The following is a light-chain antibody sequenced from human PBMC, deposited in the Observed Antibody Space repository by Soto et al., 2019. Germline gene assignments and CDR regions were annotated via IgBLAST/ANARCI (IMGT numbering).Light chain of an antibody. CDR3: QQYGSSPPVT. Sequence: EIVLTQSPGTLSLSPGERATLSCRATQNVSRSYLAWYQQKPGQAPRLLIYGASSRATGIPDRFSGSGSGTDFTLTISRLEPEDFAVYYCQQYGSSPPVTFGGGTKVEIK. V-gene: IGKV3-20*01. CDR1: QNVSRSY. CDR2: GAS. J-gene: IGKJ4*01.